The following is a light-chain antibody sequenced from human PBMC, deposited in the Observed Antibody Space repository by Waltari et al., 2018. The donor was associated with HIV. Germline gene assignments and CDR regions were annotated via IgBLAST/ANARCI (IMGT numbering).Light chain of an antibody. J-gene: IGKJ2*01. CDR3: LQYNNLPYT. CDR2: DAS. CDR1: QAITKF. V-gene: IGKV1-33*01. Sequence: DIQMTQSPSSLSASVGDSVTITCQASQAITKFLNWFQQKPGKAPKLLIYDASNLETGVPSRFTGCGSGTEFTLSISSLQPEDIATYYCLQYNNLPYTFGQGTKLEI.